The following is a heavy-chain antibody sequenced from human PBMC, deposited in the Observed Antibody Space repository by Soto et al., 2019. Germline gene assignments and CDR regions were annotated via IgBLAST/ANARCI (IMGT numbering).Heavy chain of an antibody. J-gene: IGHJ6*02. Sequence: PSETLSLTCTVSVGSISSGGYYLSWIRQHPGKGLEWIGYIYYSGSTYYNPSLKSRVTISVETSKNQFSLKLSSVTAADTAVYYCARESGRSSSWPYYYGMDVWGQGTTVTVSS. CDR1: VGSISSGGYY. V-gene: IGHV4-31*03. D-gene: IGHD6-13*01. CDR2: IYYSGST. CDR3: ARESGRSSSWPYYYGMDV.